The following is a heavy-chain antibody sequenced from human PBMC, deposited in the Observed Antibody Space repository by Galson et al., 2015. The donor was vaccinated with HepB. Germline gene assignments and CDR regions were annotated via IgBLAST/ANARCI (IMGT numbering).Heavy chain of an antibody. CDR2: VSWNSDKG. CDR1: DLTFDDYT. D-gene: IGHD3-10*01. V-gene: IGHV3-9*01. CDR3: TKEMRPRGHFFEWAIDY. Sequence: SLRLSCATSDLTFDDYTFHWVRQRPGKGLEWVSSVSWNSDKGAYADSVKGRFTISRDSATNSLYLEMTSLRAEDTALYHCTKEMRPRGHFFEWAIDYWGHGTLVTVFS. J-gene: IGHJ4*01.